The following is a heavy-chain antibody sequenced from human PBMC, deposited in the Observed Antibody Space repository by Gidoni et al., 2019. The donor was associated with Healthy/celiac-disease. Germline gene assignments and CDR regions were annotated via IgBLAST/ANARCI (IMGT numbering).Heavy chain of an antibody. CDR1: GYTFTGYY. CDR3: ARDLRIAAAGSLGYFDY. Sequence: QVQLVQSGAEVKKPGASVKVSCKASGYTFTGYYMHWVRQAPGQGLEWMGWINPNGGGTNYAQKFQGRVTMTRDTSISTAYMELSRLRSDDTAVYYCARDLRIAAAGSLGYFDYWGQGTLVTVSS. D-gene: IGHD6-13*01. J-gene: IGHJ4*02. V-gene: IGHV1-2*02. CDR2: INPNGGGT.